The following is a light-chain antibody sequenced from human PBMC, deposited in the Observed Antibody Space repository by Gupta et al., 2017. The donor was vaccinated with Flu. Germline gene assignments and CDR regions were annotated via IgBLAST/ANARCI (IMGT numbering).Light chain of an antibody. J-gene: IGKJ1*01. CDR1: QSVLYSSNNKNY. CDR2: WAS. Sequence: DIVMTQSPDSLAASLGERATINCKSSQSVLYSSNNKNYLAWYQQKPGQPPKLLIYWASTRESGVPDRFSGSGSGTDFTLTISSLQAEDVAVYYCQQYYGGPRTFGQGTKVEVK. V-gene: IGKV4-1*01. CDR3: QQYYGGPRT.